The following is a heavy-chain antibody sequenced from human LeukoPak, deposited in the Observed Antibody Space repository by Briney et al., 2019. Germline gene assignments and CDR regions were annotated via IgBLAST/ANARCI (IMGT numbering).Heavy chain of an antibody. CDR2: FDPEDGET. Sequence: GASVKVSCKGSGYTLTELSMHWVRQAPGKGLEWMGGFDPEDGETIYAQKFQGRVTMTEDTSTDTAYMELSSLRSEDTAVYYCATGVYRIGGGWSFSYFDYWGQGTLVTVSS. J-gene: IGHJ4*02. V-gene: IGHV1-24*01. D-gene: IGHD6-19*01. CDR3: ATGVYRIGGGWSFSYFDY. CDR1: GYTLTELS.